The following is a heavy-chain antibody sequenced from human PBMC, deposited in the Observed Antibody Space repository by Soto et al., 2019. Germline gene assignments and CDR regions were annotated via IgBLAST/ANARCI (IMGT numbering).Heavy chain of an antibody. CDR2: IYPGDSDT. V-gene: IGHV5-51*01. CDR1: GYAFSSYW. Sequence: GESLKISCQGSGYAFSSYWIAWVRQMPGKGLEWMGIIYPGDSDTRYSPSFQGQVTISVDKSITTAYLQWSSLKASDTAMYYRARGYCNATICDHWFDPWGQGTLVTVSS. D-gene: IGHD2-2*01. CDR3: ARGYCNATICDHWFDP. J-gene: IGHJ5*02.